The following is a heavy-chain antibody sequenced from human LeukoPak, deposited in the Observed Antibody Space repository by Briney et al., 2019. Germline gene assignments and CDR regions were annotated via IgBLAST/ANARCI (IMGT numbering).Heavy chain of an antibody. D-gene: IGHD6-6*01. CDR1: GYTFTSYG. Sequence: GASVKVSCKASGYTFTSYGISWVRQAPGQGLEWMGWISAHNGNTNYAQKLQGRVTMTTDTSTSTAYLELRSLRSDDTAVYYCARELGIAARRGGNWFDPWGQGTLVTVSS. CDR2: ISAHNGNT. V-gene: IGHV1-18*01. CDR3: ARELGIAARRGGNWFDP. J-gene: IGHJ5*02.